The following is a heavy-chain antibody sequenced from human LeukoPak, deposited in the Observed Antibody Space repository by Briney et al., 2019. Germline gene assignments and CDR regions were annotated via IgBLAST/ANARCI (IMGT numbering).Heavy chain of an antibody. CDR1: GFTFSSYW. CDR2: IKRDGSEK. CDR3: ARSTTHYYYYYMDV. D-gene: IGHD5/OR15-5a*01. V-gene: IGHV3-7*01. J-gene: IGHJ6*03. Sequence: GGSLRLSCAASGFTFSSYWMTWVRQAPGKGLEWVANIKRDGSEKHYVDSVKGRFTISRDNAKNSLYLQMNSLRVEDTAIYYCARSTTHYYYYYMDVWGKGTTVTVSS.